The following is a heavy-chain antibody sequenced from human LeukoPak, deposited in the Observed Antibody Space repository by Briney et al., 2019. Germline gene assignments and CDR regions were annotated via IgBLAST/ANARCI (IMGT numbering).Heavy chain of an antibody. CDR3: ARVSIAVAVHFDY. J-gene: IGHJ4*02. CDR2: INSDGSST. CDR1: GFTFSSYW. D-gene: IGHD6-19*01. V-gene: IGHV3-74*01. Sequence: GGSLRLSCAASGFTFSSYWMHWVRQAPGKGLVWVSRINSDGSSTSYADSVRGRFTISRDNAKNTLYLQMNSLRAEDTAVYYCARVSIAVAVHFDYWGQGTLVTVSS.